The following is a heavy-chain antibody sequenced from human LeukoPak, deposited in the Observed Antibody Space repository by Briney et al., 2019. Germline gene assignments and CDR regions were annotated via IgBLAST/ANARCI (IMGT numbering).Heavy chain of an antibody. CDR1: GFTFSSYA. J-gene: IGHJ5*02. V-gene: IGHV3-23*01. Sequence: PGGSLSLSCAASGFTFSSYAMSWVRQAPGKGLEWVSGISGSGGTTYYADSVKGRFTISRDNSKNTLYLQMNSLRAEDTAIYYCAKDFGVVIAHNWVDPWGRGTLVTVSS. D-gene: IGHD3-3*01. CDR3: AKDFGVVIAHNWVDP. CDR2: ISGSGGTT.